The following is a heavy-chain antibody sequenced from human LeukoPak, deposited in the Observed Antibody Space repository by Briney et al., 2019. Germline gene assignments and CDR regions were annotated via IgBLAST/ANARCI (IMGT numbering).Heavy chain of an antibody. CDR3: ARCGSTSGTCHFQH. V-gene: IGHV3-48*04. D-gene: IGHD2-2*01. CDR1: GFTFSSYS. J-gene: IGHJ1*01. Sequence: PGGSLRLSCAASGFTFSSYSMNWVRQAPGKGLEWVSCISSSSSTIYYADSVKGRFTISRDNAKNSLYLQMNSLRAEDTAVYYCARCGSTSGTCHFQHWGQGTLVTVSS. CDR2: ISSSSSTI.